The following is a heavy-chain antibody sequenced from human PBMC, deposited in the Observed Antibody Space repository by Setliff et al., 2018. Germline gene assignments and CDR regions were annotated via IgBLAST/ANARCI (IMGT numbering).Heavy chain of an antibody. CDR2: IYYSGST. J-gene: IGHJ6*04. V-gene: IGHV4-39*01. CDR3: ARHALSFDSAWDV. CDR1: GGSISSGNYY. D-gene: IGHD3-9*01. Sequence: SETLSLTCRVSGGSISSGNYYWGLIRQPPGKGLEWVATIYYSGSTYSNPSLKSRLIISVDAPDNQFSVKLSSVTAADTAVYYCARHALSFDSAWDVWGKGTTVTVSS.